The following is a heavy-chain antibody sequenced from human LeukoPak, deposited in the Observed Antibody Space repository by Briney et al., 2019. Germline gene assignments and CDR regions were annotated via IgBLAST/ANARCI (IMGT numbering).Heavy chain of an antibody. J-gene: IGHJ5*02. V-gene: IGHV3-74*01. CDR3: TRRVSATRWFDP. Sequence: PGGSLRLSCATSGFTSSSYWMHWVRQAPGKGLVWVSRINSDGSTTNYADSVKGRFTISRDNAENTLYLQMNSLRVEDTAVYYCTRRVSATRWFDPWGQGTLVTVSS. D-gene: IGHD2-15*01. CDR2: INSDGSTT. CDR1: GFTSSSYW.